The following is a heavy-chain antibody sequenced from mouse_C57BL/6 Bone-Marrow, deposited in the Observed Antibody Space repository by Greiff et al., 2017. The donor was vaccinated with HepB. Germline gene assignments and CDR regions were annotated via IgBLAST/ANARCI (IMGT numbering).Heavy chain of an antibody. CDR1: GYTFTDYY. D-gene: IGHD2-4*01. Sequence: EVQLQQSGPELVKPGASVKISCKASGYTFTDYYMNWVKQSHGKSLEWIGDINPNNGGTSYNQKFKGKATLTVDKSSSTAYMELRSLTSEDSAVYYCARNRGLPFAYWGQGTLVTVSA. J-gene: IGHJ3*01. CDR2: INPNNGGT. V-gene: IGHV1-26*01. CDR3: ARNRGLPFAY.